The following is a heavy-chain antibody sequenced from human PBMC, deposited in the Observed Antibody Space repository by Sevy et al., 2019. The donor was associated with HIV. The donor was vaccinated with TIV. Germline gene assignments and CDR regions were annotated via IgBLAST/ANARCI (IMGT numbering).Heavy chain of an antibody. D-gene: IGHD1-26*01. CDR2: IYHSGST. CDR3: ARSYSGSYRGDDAFDI. J-gene: IGHJ3*02. Sequence: SETLSLTCAVSGYSISSGYYWGWIRQPPGKGLEWIGSIYHSGSTYYNPSLKSRVTISVDTSKNQFSLKLSSVTAADTAVYYCARSYSGSYRGDDAFDIWGQGTMVTVPS. CDR1: GYSISSGYY. V-gene: IGHV4-38-2*01.